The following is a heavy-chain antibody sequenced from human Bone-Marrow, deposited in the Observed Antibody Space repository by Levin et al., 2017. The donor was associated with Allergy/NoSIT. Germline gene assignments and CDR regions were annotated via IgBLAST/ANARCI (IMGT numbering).Heavy chain of an antibody. CDR3: ARDGVVVGGLDP. CDR1: GYTFTKYT. CDR2: INTKTGDP. D-gene: IGHD2-15*01. Sequence: GESLKISCKASGYTFTKYTMNWVRQAPGQGLKWVGWINTKTGDPTYAQYFTGRFVFSLDTSVSTAYLQIRSLKAEDTAVYYCARDGVVVGGLDPWGQGTLVTVSS. J-gene: IGHJ5*02. V-gene: IGHV7-4-1*02.